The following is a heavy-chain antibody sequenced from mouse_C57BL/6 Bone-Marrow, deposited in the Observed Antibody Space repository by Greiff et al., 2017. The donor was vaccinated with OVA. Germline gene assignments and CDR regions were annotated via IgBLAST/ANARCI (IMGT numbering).Heavy chain of an antibody. CDR2: INPYNGGT. D-gene: IGHD1-1*01. V-gene: IGHV1-19*01. J-gene: IGHJ3*01. CDR3: ARRGYYYGSSWGFAY. CDR1: GYTFTDYY. Sequence: VQLQQSGPVLVKPGASVKMSCKASGYTFTDYYMNWVKQSHGKSLEWIGVINPYNGGTSYNQKFKGKATLTVDKSSSTAYMELNSLTSEDSAVYYGARRGYYYGSSWGFAYWGQGTLVTVSA.